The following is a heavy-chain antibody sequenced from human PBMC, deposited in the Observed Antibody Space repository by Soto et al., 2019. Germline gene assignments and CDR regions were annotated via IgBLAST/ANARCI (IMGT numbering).Heavy chain of an antibody. J-gene: IGHJ4*02. CDR2: ISGSGGTT. CDR1: GFTFRNYA. V-gene: IGHV3-23*01. D-gene: IGHD2-2*01. Sequence: EVQLLESGGGLVQPGGSLRLACAASGFTFRNYAMSWALQAPGKGLGWVSAISGSGGTTHYADSVKGRFTISRDNSKNTLDLHRNSLRVEDTAVYYCAKDRSSTSCYAFDYWGQGSLVTVSS. CDR3: AKDRSSTSCYAFDY.